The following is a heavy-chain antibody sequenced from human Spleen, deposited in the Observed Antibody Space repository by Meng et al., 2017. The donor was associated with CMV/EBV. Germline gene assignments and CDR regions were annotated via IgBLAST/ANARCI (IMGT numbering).Heavy chain of an antibody. J-gene: IGHJ4*02. Sequence: SETLSLTCAVYGGSFSGYYWSWIRQPPGEGLEWIGEINHSGSTNYNPSLKSRVTISVDTSKNQFSLKLSSVTAADTAVYYCARGHLCDYWGQGTLVTVSS. CDR2: INHSGST. CDR3: ARGHLCDY. CDR1: GGSFSGYY. V-gene: IGHV4-34*01.